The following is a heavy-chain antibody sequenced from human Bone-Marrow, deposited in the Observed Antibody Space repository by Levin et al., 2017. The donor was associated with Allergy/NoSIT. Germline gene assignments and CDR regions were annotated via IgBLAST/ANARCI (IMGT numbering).Heavy chain of an antibody. D-gene: IGHD3-10*01. V-gene: IGHV4-34*01. CDR2: INHSGST. J-gene: IGHJ6*02. CDR1: GGSFSGYY. Sequence: SETLSLTCAVYGGSFSGYYWSWIRQPPGKGLEWIGEINHSGSTNYNPSLKSRVTISVDTSKNQFSLKLSSVTAADTAVYYCARGPLQYGSGSYYPYYYYYYGMDVWGQGTTVTVSS. CDR3: ARGPLQYGSGSYYPYYYYYYGMDV.